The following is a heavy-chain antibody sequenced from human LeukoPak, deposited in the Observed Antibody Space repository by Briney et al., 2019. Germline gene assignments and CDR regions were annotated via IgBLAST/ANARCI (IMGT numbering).Heavy chain of an antibody. J-gene: IGHJ4*02. CDR1: GYTFTGYY. CDR3: ARDQRNPSYYYDSSGYYFDY. CDR2: INPNSGGT. V-gene: IGHV1-2*02. Sequence: GASVKASCKASGYTFTGYYVHWVRQAPGQGLEWMGWINPNSGGTNYAQKFQGRVTMTRDTSISTAYMDLSRLRSDDTAVYYCARDQRNPSYYYDSSGYYFDYWGQGTLVTVSS. D-gene: IGHD3-22*01.